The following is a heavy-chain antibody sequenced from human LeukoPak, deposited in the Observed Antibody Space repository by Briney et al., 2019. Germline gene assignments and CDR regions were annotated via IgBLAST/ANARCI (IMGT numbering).Heavy chain of an antibody. J-gene: IGHJ4*02. CDR3: ASSQDY. CDR1: GFTFSSYA. Sequence: PGGSLRLSCAASGFTFSSYAMSWVRQAPGKGLEWVANIKQDGSEKNYVDSVKGRFTISRDNAKNSVDLQMNSLRAEDTAVYYCASSQDYWGQGTLVTVSS. V-gene: IGHV3-7*01. CDR2: IKQDGSEK.